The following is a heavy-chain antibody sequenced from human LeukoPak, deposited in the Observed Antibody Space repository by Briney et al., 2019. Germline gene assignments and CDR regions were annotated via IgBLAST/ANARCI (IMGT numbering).Heavy chain of an antibody. CDR1: GYTFTGYY. CDR3: ARTGPIDYYYYYMDV. D-gene: IGHD2-15*01. Sequence: GSVKVSCKASGYTFTGYYMHWVRQAPGQGREWMGWINPNSGGTNYAQKFQGRVTMTRDTSISTAYMELSRLRSDDTAVYYCARTGPIDYYYYYMDVWGKGTTVTVSS. CDR2: INPNSGGT. V-gene: IGHV1-2*02. J-gene: IGHJ6*03.